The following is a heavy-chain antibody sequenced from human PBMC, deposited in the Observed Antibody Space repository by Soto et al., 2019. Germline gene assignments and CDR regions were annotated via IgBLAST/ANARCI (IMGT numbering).Heavy chain of an antibody. CDR3: ARCVGAAAYFDY. CDR1: GDSISSGGYY. J-gene: IGHJ4*02. D-gene: IGHD6-13*01. V-gene: IGHV4-31*03. Sequence: QVQLHESGPGLVKPSQTLSLTCTVSGDSISSGGYYWAWVRQHPGKGLEWIGYIYYSGHTYYNPSLESRVTISVDTSENHFSLKLRSVTAADTALYYCARCVGAAAYFDYWGQGTLVTVSS. CDR2: IYYSGHT.